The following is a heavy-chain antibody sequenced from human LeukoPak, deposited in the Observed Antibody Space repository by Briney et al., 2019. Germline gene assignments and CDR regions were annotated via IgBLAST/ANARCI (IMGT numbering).Heavy chain of an antibody. Sequence: EASVKVSCKVPGYTLTVLSMHWVRQAPGKGLEWMGSFDPEDGETIYAQKFQGRVTMTEDTSTDTAYMELSSLRSEDTAVYYCATGSGSSSWYVLDYWGQGTLVTVSS. CDR3: ATGSGSSSWYVLDY. CDR2: FDPEDGET. CDR1: GYTLTVLS. J-gene: IGHJ4*02. D-gene: IGHD6-13*01. V-gene: IGHV1-24*01.